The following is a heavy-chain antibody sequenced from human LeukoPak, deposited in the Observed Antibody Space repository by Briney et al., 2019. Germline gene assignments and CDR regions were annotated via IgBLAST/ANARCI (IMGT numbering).Heavy chain of an antibody. Sequence: PSETLSLTCTVSGGSISSYYWSWIRQPPGKGLEWIGYIYYSGSTNHNPSLKSRVTISVDTSKNQFSLKLSSVTAADTAVYYCARDGVSFESGDYVSGFDYWGQGTLVTVS. CDR1: GGSISSYY. D-gene: IGHD4-17*01. CDR3: ARDGVSFESGDYVSGFDY. CDR2: IYYSGST. V-gene: IGHV4-59*01. J-gene: IGHJ4*02.